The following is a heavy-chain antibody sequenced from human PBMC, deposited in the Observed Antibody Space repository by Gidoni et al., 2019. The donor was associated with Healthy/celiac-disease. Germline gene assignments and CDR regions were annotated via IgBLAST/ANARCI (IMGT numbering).Heavy chain of an antibody. D-gene: IGHD2-21*02. Sequence: QLQLQESGPGLVKPSETLSLTCTVSGGSISSSSSHWGWIRQPPGKGLEWIGSIYYSGSTYYNPSLKSRVTISVDTSKNQFSLKLSSVTAADTAVYYCARHSWVNAVVTAIPAFDIWGQGTMVTVSS. J-gene: IGHJ3*02. CDR3: ARHSWVNAVVTAIPAFDI. CDR1: GGSISSSSSH. V-gene: IGHV4-39*01. CDR2: IYYSGST.